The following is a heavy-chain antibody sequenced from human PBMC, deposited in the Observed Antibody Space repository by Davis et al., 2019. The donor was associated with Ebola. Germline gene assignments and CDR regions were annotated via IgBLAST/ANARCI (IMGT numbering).Heavy chain of an antibody. CDR2: ISYDGSNK. V-gene: IGHV3-30*18. CDR3: AKTGRSYSLPY. Sequence: GESLKISCAAPGFTFSSYGMHWVRQAPGKGLEWVAVISYDGSNKYYADSVKGRFTISRDNSKNTLYLQMNSLRAEDTAVYYCAKTGRSYSLPYWGQGTLVTVSS. D-gene: IGHD1-26*01. J-gene: IGHJ4*02. CDR1: GFTFSSYG.